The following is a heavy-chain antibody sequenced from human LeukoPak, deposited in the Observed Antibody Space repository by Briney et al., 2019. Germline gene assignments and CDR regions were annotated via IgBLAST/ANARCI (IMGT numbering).Heavy chain of an antibody. Sequence: PGGSLRLSCAASGFTFSSYAMSWVRQAPGKDLEWVSVINSGGSTYYAGSVKGRFTISRDNSKNTLYLQMDSLRAEDTAVYYCARGGDSNGSVRSPFDIWGQGTMVTVSS. J-gene: IGHJ3*02. D-gene: IGHD3-22*01. V-gene: IGHV3-53*01. CDR2: INSGGST. CDR3: ARGGDSNGSVRSPFDI. CDR1: GFTFSSYA.